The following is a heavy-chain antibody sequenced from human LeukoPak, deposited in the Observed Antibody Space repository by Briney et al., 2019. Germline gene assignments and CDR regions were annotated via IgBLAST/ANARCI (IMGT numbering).Heavy chain of an antibody. V-gene: IGHV3-74*03. D-gene: IGHD1-26*01. Sequence: GGSLRLSCAASGFSFSTTWMHWVRQPPGQGLVWVARITSDGTSTSYAESVKGRFTISRDNAKNTLYLQMSSLRAEDTAVYYCASSKTPRDSGSYSVLDYWGQGTLVTVSS. CDR1: GFSFSTTW. CDR3: ASSKTPRDSGSYSVLDY. J-gene: IGHJ4*02. CDR2: ITSDGTST.